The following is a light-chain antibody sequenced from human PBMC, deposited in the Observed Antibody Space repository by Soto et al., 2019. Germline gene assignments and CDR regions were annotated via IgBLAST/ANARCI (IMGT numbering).Light chain of an antibody. V-gene: IGKV1-5*01. J-gene: IGKJ1*01. CDR1: QTISSW. Sequence: DIQMTQSPSTLSGSVGDRVTITCRASQTISSWLAWYQQKPGKAPKLLIYDASSLESGVPSRFSGSGSGTEFTLTISSLQPDDFANYYCQQYNSYPETFGQGTKVDIK. CDR3: QQYNSYPET. CDR2: DAS.